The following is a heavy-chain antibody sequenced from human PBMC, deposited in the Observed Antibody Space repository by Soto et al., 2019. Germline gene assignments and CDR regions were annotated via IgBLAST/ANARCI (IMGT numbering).Heavy chain of an antibody. J-gene: IGHJ6*02. Sequence: SNTQPLTCTLSGHCISISSYSWGCLRQPPGKGLEWIGSIYYSGSTYYNPSLKSRVTISVDTSKNQFSLKLSSVTAADTAVYYCAKYGDYVLRYYYGMDVWGQGTTVTVSS. CDR1: GHCISISSYS. V-gene: IGHV4-39*01. CDR3: AKYGDYVLRYYYGMDV. CDR2: IYYSGST. D-gene: IGHD4-17*01.